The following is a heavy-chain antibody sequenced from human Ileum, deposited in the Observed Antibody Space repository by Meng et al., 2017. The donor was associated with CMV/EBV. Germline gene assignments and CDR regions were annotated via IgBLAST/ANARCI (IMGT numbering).Heavy chain of an antibody. CDR2: VYSSGST. CDR1: GGSISGYY. V-gene: IGHV4-4*07. Sequence: HLKRSGPVLVNPSETLSLTCTVSGGSISGYYWSWIRQPATKGLEWIGRVYSSGSTDYNPSLQSRVTMSVDTSKNQFSLKLSSVTAADTAVYYCARGSSSWAFDYWGQGTLVTVSS. D-gene: IGHD2-2*01. J-gene: IGHJ4*02. CDR3: ARGSSSWAFDY.